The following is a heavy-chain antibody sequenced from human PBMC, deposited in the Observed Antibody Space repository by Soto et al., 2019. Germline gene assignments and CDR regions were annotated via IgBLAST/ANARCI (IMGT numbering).Heavy chain of an antibody. Sequence: GGSLRLSCAASGFTFSSYWMHWVRQAPGKGLLWVSRINSDGSSTSYADSVKGRFTISRDNVKNTLYLQMNSLRAEDTAVYYCARARLPRTVTPFDYWGQGTLVTVSS. CDR3: ARARLPRTVTPFDY. J-gene: IGHJ4*02. D-gene: IGHD2-15*01. CDR2: INSDGSST. V-gene: IGHV3-74*01. CDR1: GFTFSSYW.